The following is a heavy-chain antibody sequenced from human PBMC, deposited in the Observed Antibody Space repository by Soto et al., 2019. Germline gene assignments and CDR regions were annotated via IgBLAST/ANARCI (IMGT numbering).Heavy chain of an antibody. V-gene: IGHV1-2*04. CDR2: INPNSGGT. Sequence: ASVKVSCKASGYTFTGYYMRWVRQAPGQGLEWMGWINPNSGGTNYAQKFQGWVTMTRDTSISTAYMELSRLRSDDTAVYYCAREGGNYYDSSGYQGPIIYYYGMDVWGQGTTVTVSS. CDR3: AREGGNYYDSSGYQGPIIYYYGMDV. CDR1: GYTFTGYY. J-gene: IGHJ6*02. D-gene: IGHD3-22*01.